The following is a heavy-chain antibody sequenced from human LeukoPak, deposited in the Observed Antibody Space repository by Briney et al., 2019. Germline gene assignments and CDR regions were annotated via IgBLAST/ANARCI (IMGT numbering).Heavy chain of an antibody. CDR3: ARDLITIFGVVITRYGMDV. V-gene: IGHV1-2*02. CDR1: GYTFTGYY. Sequence: ASVTVSCKASGYTFTGYYMHWVRQAPGQGLEWMGWINPNSGGTNYAQKFQGRVTMTRDTSISTAYMELSRLRSDDTAVYYCARDLITIFGVVITRYGMDVWAKGPRSPSP. D-gene: IGHD3-3*01. J-gene: IGHJ6*02. CDR2: INPNSGGT.